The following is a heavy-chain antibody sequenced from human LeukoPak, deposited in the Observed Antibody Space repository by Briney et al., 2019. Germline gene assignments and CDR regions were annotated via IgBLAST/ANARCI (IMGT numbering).Heavy chain of an antibody. V-gene: IGHV3-7*01. J-gene: IGHJ4*02. CDR2: INKDGSDK. D-gene: IGHD5-18*01. CDR3: ARDAAYGYDRFDY. Sequence: GRSLRLSCAASGFTFSNAWMSWVRQAPGKGLEWVANINKDGSDKNYVEAMKGRFIISRDNAKNSVYLQMNSLRVEDTAVYYCARDAAYGYDRFDYWGQGTQVTVSS. CDR1: GFTFSNAW.